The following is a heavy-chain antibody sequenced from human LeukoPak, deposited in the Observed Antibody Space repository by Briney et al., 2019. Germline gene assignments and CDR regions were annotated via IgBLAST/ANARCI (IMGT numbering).Heavy chain of an antibody. Sequence: GGSLRLSCAASGFTVSSNYMSWVRQAPGKGLEWVSVIYSGGSTYYAGSVKGRFTISRDNSKNTLYLQMDSLRAEDTAVYYCARGLRYFDWYAFDIWGQGTMVTVSS. D-gene: IGHD3-9*01. CDR1: GFTVSSNY. V-gene: IGHV3-53*01. CDR3: ARGLRYFDWYAFDI. J-gene: IGHJ3*02. CDR2: IYSGGST.